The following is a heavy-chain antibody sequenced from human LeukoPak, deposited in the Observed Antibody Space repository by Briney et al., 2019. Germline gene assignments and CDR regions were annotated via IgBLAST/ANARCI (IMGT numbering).Heavy chain of an antibody. V-gene: IGHV4-39*07. J-gene: IGHJ5*02. CDR2: IYYSGTT. Sequence: SETLSLTCIVSGGSISSSDYYWGWIREPPGKGLEWIGSIYYSGTTYYNPSHQSRVTISVDTSKNQFSLKLSSVTAADTAVYYCARSGYCSRTSCYPNWFDPWGQGTLVTVSS. CDR1: GGSISSSDYY. D-gene: IGHD2-2*03. CDR3: ARSGYCSRTSCYPNWFDP.